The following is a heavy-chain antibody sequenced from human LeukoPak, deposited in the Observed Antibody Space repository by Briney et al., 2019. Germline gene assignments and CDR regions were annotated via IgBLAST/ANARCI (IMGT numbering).Heavy chain of an antibody. Sequence: PGGSLRLSCAASGFTFSSYAMHWVRQAPGKGLEWVSSISSSSSYIYYADSVKGRFTISRDNAKNSLFLQMNSLRVDDTAVYYCAREPERSTGLYSDAFDMWGQGTMVTVSS. D-gene: IGHD6-19*01. J-gene: IGHJ3*02. CDR2: ISSSSSYI. CDR3: AREPERSTGLYSDAFDM. V-gene: IGHV3-21*01. CDR1: GFTFSSYA.